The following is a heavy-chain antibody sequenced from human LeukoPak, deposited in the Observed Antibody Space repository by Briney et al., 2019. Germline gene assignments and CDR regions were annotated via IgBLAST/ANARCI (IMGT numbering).Heavy chain of an antibody. J-gene: IGHJ3*01. CDR3: ARGGKIMITMVRGALASRDAFDF. CDR2: INPNSGST. CDR1: GYTFIGYY. V-gene: IGHV1-2*02. D-gene: IGHD3-10*01. Sequence: ASVKVSCQASGYTFIGYYIHWVRQAPGQGLEWMGRINPNSGSTKYAQKFQGGVTMTRATSVSTAYMELNGLRSDDTAMYFCARGGKIMITMVRGALASRDAFDFWGQGIMVTVSS.